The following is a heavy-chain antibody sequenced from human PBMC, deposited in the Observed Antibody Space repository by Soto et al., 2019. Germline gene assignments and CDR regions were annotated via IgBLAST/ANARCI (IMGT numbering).Heavy chain of an antibody. D-gene: IGHD2-15*01. V-gene: IGHV3-53*01. Sequence: GGSLRLSCAASGFTVSSNYMSWVRQAPGKGLEWVSVIYSGGSTYYADSVKGRFTISRDNSKNTLYLQMNSLRAEDTAVYYCARDLGYCSGGSCYQRYYYGMDVWGQGTTVTVSS. CDR1: GFTVSSNY. J-gene: IGHJ6*02. CDR2: IYSGGST. CDR3: ARDLGYCSGGSCYQRYYYGMDV.